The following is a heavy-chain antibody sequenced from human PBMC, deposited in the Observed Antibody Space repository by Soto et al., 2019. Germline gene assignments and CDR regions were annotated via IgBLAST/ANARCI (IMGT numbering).Heavy chain of an antibody. CDR1: GFIFSSYN. V-gene: IGHV3-21*01. D-gene: IGHD4-4*01. Sequence: PGGSLRLSCAGSGFIFSSYNMNWVRQAPGKGLEWVSSISSSSSYIYYADSVKGRFTISRDDAKNSLFLQMNSLRVEDTAVYYCARDPTTVNSIWGQGTLVTVSS. CDR3: ARDPTTVNSI. J-gene: IGHJ4*02. CDR2: ISSSSSYI.